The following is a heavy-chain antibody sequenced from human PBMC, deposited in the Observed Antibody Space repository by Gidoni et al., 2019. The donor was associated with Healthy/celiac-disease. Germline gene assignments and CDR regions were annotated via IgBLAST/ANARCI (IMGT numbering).Heavy chain of an antibody. J-gene: IGHJ4*02. CDR1: GGSFSGYY. CDR3: ARGDSGGWYQETFDY. V-gene: IGHV4-34*01. D-gene: IGHD6-19*01. Sequence: QVQLQQWGAGLLKPSETLSLTCAVYGGSFSGYYWSWIRQPPGKGLEWIGEINHSGINNYNPSLKSRVNISGDTSKNQFSLKLSSVTDADTAVYYCARGDSGGWYQETFDYWGQGTLVTVSS. CDR2: INHSGIN.